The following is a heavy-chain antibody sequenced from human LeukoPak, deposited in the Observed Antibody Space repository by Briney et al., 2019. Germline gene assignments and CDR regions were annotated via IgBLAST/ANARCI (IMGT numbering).Heavy chain of an antibody. D-gene: IGHD5-12*01. V-gene: IGHV4-59*01. CDR2: IYYSGST. CDR3: ARCGCSGYGSLAFDI. CDR1: GGSISSYY. J-gene: IGHJ3*02. Sequence: SETLSLTCTVSGGSISSYYWSWIRQPPGKGLEWIGYIYYSGSTNYNPSLKSRVTISVDTSKNQFSLKLSSVTAADTAVYYCARCGCSGYGSLAFDIWGQGTMVTVSS.